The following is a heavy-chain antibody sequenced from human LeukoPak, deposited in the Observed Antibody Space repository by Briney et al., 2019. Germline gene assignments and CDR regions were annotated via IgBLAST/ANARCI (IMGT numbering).Heavy chain of an antibody. Sequence: GGSLRLSCAASGFTFSSYEMNWVRQAPGKGREWVSYISSSGSTIYYADSVKGRFTIAIDNAKNSLYLQMNSLRAEDTAVYYCARGSRRWGPDYWGQGTLVTVSS. CDR2: ISSSGSTI. D-gene: IGHD4-23*01. J-gene: IGHJ4*02. CDR3: ARGSRRWGPDY. CDR1: GFTFSSYE. V-gene: IGHV3-48*03.